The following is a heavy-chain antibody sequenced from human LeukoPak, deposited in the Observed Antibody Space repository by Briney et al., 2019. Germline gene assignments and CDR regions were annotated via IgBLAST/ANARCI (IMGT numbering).Heavy chain of an antibody. Sequence: GGSLRLSCAVSGSTSSQNFMSWVRQTPEKGLEWVANINQDGSEKNYVDSVKGRFTISRDNAKNSLFLQMNSLRAEDTAIYYCASGAGWESGYWGQGTLVTVSS. CDR3: ASGAGWESGY. CDR1: GSTSSQNF. D-gene: IGHD1-26*01. CDR2: INQDGSEK. J-gene: IGHJ4*02. V-gene: IGHV3-7*01.